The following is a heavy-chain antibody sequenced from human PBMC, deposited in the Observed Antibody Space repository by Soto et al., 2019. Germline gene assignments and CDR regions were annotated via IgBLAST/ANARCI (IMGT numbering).Heavy chain of an antibody. Sequence: PGGSLRLSCAASGFTFSDYYMSWIRQAPGKGLEWVSSISGSGSSTFYADSVKGRFTISRDNSKNTLYLQMNSLRAEDTAVYYCAKDHYYDSSGYYYFDYWGQGTLVTVSS. CDR2: ISGSGSST. CDR1: GFTFSDYY. J-gene: IGHJ4*02. CDR3: AKDHYYDSSGYYYFDY. V-gene: IGHV3-23*01. D-gene: IGHD3-22*01.